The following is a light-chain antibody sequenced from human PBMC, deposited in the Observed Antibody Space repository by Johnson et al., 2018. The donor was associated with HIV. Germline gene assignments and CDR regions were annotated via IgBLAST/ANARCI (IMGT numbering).Light chain of an antibody. Sequence: QAVLTQPPSVSAAPGQKVTISCSGSTSNIGNNYVSWYQQLPGTAPKLVMHEKNKRPSGIPDRFSASKSGTSATLVITGLQTGDEANYYGGTWDSSLSANFVFGTGTRVTV. V-gene: IGLV1-51*02. J-gene: IGLJ1*01. CDR3: GTWDSSLSANFV. CDR2: EKN. CDR1: TSNIGNNY.